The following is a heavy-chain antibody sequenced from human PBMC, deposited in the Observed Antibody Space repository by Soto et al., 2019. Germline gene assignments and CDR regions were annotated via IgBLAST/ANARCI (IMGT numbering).Heavy chain of an antibody. J-gene: IGHJ6*02. CDR2: ISYDGSNK. CDR3: AKDPRRKWLLSIPTAPSFYGGMDV. Sequence: GGSLRLSCAASGFTFSSYGMHWVRQAPGKGLEWVAVISYDGSNKNYADSVKGRFTISRDNSKNTLYLQMNSLRAEDTAVYYCAKDPRRKWLLSIPTAPSFYGGMDVWGQGTTVTVSS. V-gene: IGHV3-30*18. D-gene: IGHD3-3*01. CDR1: GFTFSSYG.